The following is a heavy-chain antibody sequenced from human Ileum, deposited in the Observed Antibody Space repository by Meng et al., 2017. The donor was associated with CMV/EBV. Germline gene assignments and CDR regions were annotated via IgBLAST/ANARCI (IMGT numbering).Heavy chain of an antibody. CDR1: GFTFSSYA. D-gene: IGHD2-2*02. CDR2: ITGSAAST. CDR3: AKDRICFGSSCYTGGKLDT. Sequence: GGSLRLSCAASGFTFSSYAMSWVRQAPGKVLECVATITGSAASTYYADSVKGRFSISRDNSKNTLYLQMDSLSAEDTAIYYCAKDRICFGSSCYTGGKLDTWGQGTLVTVSS. V-gene: IGHV3-23*01. J-gene: IGHJ5*02.